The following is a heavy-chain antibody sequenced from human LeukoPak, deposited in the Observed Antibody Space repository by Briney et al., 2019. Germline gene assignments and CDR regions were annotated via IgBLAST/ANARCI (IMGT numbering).Heavy chain of an antibody. CDR3: ASYLTSIPSGMDV. Sequence: GGSLRLSCSASGFPFGSYAMHWVRQAPGKGLEYVSAISDSGGSTYYADSVKGRFTISRDNGKNTLYLQMNSLIAEDTAVYYCASYLTSIPSGMDVWGQGTTVTVSS. CDR2: ISDSGGST. V-gene: IGHV3-64*04. D-gene: IGHD2/OR15-2a*01. J-gene: IGHJ6*02. CDR1: GFPFGSYA.